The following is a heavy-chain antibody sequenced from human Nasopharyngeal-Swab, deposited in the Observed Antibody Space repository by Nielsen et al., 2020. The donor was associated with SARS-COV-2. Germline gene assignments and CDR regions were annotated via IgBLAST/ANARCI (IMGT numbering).Heavy chain of an antibody. CDR2: IYYSGST. V-gene: IGHV4-39*01. D-gene: IGHD3-10*01. J-gene: IGHJ4*02. Sequence: WIRQPPGKGLEWIGGIYYSGSTYYNPSLKSRVTISVDTSKNQFSLKLSSVTAADTAVYYCARRKREEVRGVRYYFDYWGQGTLVTVSS. CDR3: ARRKREEVRGVRYYFDY.